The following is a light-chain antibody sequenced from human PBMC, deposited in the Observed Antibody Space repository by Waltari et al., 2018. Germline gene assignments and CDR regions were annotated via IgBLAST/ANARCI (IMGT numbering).Light chain of an antibody. V-gene: IGLV4-69*01. CDR2: LNSDGSH. CDR3: QTWGTGIQGV. Sequence: QLVLTQSPSASASLGASVKLTCTLSSGHSSYAIAWHQQQPKKGPRYLMKLNSDGSHSKGDGIPDRFSGSSSGAGRYLTISSLQSEDEADYYCQTWGTGIQGVFGGGTKLTVL. J-gene: IGLJ3*02. CDR1: SGHSSYA.